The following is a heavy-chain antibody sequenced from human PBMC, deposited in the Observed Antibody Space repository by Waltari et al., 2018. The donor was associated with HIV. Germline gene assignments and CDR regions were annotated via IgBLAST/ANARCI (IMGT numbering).Heavy chain of an antibody. V-gene: IGHV4-4*07. CDR3: ARETSGPTWRLFDS. Sequence: QVQLQESGPGLVKPSETLSLTCIVSGGSINNYYWNWNRQSAGKGLEWLGRINASGGTNYNPSLKSRVTMSVDTSKNQFSLKLTSVTAADTAVYFCARETSGPTWRLFDSWGQGTLVTVSS. D-gene: IGHD1-26*01. CDR1: GGSINNYY. CDR2: INASGGT. J-gene: IGHJ4*02.